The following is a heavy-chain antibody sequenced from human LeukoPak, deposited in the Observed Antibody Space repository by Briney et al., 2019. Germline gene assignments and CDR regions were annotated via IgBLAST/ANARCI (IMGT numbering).Heavy chain of an antibody. CDR1: GYTFTGYY. V-gene: IGHV1-2*02. Sequence: GASVKVSCKASGYTFTGYYMHWVRQAPGQGLEWMGWINPNSGGTNYAQKFQGRVTMTRDTSISTAYMELSRLRSDDTAVYYCASAADYYGSGSYYKHYFDYWGQGTLVTVSS. J-gene: IGHJ4*02. CDR3: ASAADYYGSGSYYKHYFDY. D-gene: IGHD3-10*01. CDR2: INPNSGGT.